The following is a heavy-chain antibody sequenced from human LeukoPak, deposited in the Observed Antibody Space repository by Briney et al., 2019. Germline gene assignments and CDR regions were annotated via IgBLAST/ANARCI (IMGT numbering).Heavy chain of an antibody. CDR1: GFTFNSYG. D-gene: IGHD3-22*01. Sequence: GGSLRLSCAASGFTFNSYGMHWVRQAPGKGLEWISYITSPSSTIYYADSVKGRFTISRDNAKNSLYLQMNSLRAEDTAVYFCARWRGSGYSFDSWGQGTLVTVSS. J-gene: IGHJ4*02. CDR3: ARWRGSGYSFDS. V-gene: IGHV3-48*01. CDR2: ITSPSSTI.